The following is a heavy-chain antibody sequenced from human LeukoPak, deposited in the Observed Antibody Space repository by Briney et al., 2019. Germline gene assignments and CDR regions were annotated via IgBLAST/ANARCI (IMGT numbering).Heavy chain of an antibody. Sequence: ASVKVSCKTSGGTFSRYAIRWVRQAPGQGLEWMGRFIPIFGTANYALKFQGKVSITTDESTSTAYMELSSLRSDDTAVYYCARDLGISATYDNYCFDHWGQGTLVTVSS. CDR2: FIPIFGTA. CDR1: GGTFSRYA. D-gene: IGHD1-20*01. V-gene: IGHV1-69*05. CDR3: ARDLGISATYDNYCFDH. J-gene: IGHJ4*02.